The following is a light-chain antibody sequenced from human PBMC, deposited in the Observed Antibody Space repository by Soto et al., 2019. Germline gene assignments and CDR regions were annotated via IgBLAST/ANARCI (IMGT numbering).Light chain of an antibody. V-gene: IGLV1-40*01. CDR2: GNN. Sequence: SVLPQPPSVSGAPGQRVTPSCTGSSANIGAASNVDWYQQLPGTAPKLLIYGNNNRPSGVPARFSGSKSGTSASLAIAGLQAEDEGDYYCQSYDSSLSGYVFGTGTKVTVL. CDR1: SANIGAASN. CDR3: QSYDSSLSGYV. J-gene: IGLJ1*01.